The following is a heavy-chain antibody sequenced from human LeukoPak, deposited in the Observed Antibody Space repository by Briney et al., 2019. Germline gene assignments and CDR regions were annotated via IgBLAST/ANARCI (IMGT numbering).Heavy chain of an antibody. D-gene: IGHD4-23*01. CDR2: IYYSGST. V-gene: IGHV4-59*06. J-gene: IGHJ5*02. CDR3: ARVSGGGYGGWFDP. Sequence: SETLSLTCTVSGGSISSFYWSWIRQPPGKGLEWIGYIYYSGSTYYNPSLKSRVTISVDTSKNQFSLKLSSVTAADTAVYYCARVSGGGYGGWFDPWGQGTLVTVSS. CDR1: GGSISSFY.